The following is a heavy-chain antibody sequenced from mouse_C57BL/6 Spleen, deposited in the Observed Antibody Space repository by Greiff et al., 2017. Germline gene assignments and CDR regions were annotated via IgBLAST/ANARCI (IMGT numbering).Heavy chain of an antibody. J-gene: IGHJ3*01. CDR3: ARAEYYGGSYWFAY. V-gene: IGHV1-66*01. D-gene: IGHD1-1*01. CDR2: IYPGSGNT. Sequence: QVQLQQSGPELVKPGASVKISCKASGYSFTSSYINWVKQRPGQGLEWIGWIYPGSGNTKYNEKFKGKATLTADTSSSTAYMQLSSLTSEDSAVDYCARAEYYGGSYWFAYWGQGTLVTVSA. CDR1: GYSFTSSY.